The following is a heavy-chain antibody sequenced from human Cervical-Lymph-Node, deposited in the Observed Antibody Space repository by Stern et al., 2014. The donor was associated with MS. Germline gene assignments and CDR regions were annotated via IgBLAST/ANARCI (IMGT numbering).Heavy chain of an antibody. D-gene: IGHD1-26*01. V-gene: IGHV1-24*01. CDR1: GYSLTAFS. Sequence: DQLVESGAEVKKPGASVKVSYKVSGYSLTAFSIHWVRQAPGKGLEWMGGFDPEDGEMIYAQTFQGRVSLTEDSSADTAYMELSSLRSDDTAAYYCAALGFGYYALEVWGQGTTVTVSS. CDR3: AALGFGYYALEV. J-gene: IGHJ6*02. CDR2: FDPEDGEM.